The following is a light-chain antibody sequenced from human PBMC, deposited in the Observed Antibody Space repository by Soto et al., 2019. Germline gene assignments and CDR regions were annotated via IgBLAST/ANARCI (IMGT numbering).Light chain of an antibody. V-gene: IGKV3-20*01. CDR3: LQYDSSPRT. CDR1: QSVSSY. CDR2: GAS. Sequence: EIVLTQSPATLSLSPGERATLSCRASQSVSSYLAWYQQKPGQAPRLLIYGASDRATGIPDRFSGSGSGTDFTLTISRLEPEDFAVYFCLQYDSSPRTFGQGTKVDIK. J-gene: IGKJ1*01.